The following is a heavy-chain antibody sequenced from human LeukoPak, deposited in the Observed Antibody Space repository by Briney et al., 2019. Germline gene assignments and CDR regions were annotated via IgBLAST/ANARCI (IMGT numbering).Heavy chain of an antibody. V-gene: IGHV3-11*01. CDR3: ARQMGTISYNFDC. CDR1: GFSFSDSY. Sequence: GGSLRLSCAASGFSFSDSYMSWIRQAPGKGLEWVSYISSSGTIIHYADSVKGRFTISRDNAKNSLYLQMNSLRAEDTAVYYCARQMGTISYNFDCWGQGTLVAVSS. D-gene: IGHD5-24*01. J-gene: IGHJ4*02. CDR2: ISSSGTII.